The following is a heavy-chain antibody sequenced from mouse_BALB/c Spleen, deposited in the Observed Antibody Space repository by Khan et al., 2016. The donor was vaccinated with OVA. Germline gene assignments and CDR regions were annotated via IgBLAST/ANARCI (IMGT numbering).Heavy chain of an antibody. J-gene: IGHJ3*01. D-gene: IGHD1-2*01. Sequence: EVQLQQSGPELVKPGDSMKISCKASNYSFTDYTMNWVKQSHGKNLEWIGLINPYNGGSNYNQKFKGKATLTVDKSSSPAYMELLRLTSEDSEVYYGTRSGYGGFAYWGQGTLVTVSA. V-gene: IGHV1-18*01. CDR2: INPYNGGS. CDR3: TRSGYGGFAY. CDR1: NYSFTDYT.